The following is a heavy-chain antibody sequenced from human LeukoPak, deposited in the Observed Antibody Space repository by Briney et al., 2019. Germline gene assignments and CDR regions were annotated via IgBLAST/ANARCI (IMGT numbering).Heavy chain of an antibody. Sequence: GGSLRLSCAASGFTFDDYGMHWVRQAPGKGLEWVSGISWNSGSIGYADSVEGRFTISRDNAKNSLYLQMNSLRAEDTALYYCAKAPRGNDDYFDYWGQGTLVTVTS. D-gene: IGHD3-16*01. CDR3: AKAPRGNDDYFDY. CDR1: GFTFDDYG. V-gene: IGHV3-9*01. CDR2: ISWNSGSI. J-gene: IGHJ4*02.